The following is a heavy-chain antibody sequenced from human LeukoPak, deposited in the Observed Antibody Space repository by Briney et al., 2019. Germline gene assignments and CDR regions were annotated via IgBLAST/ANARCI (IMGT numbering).Heavy chain of an antibody. D-gene: IGHD1-26*01. CDR3: ARVVGPYYFDY. Sequence: SETLSLTCAVYGGSFSGYYWSWIRQPPGKGLEWIGEINHSGSTNYNPSLKSRVTISVGTSKNQFSLKLSSVTAADTAVYYCARVVGPYYFDYWGQGTLVTVSS. J-gene: IGHJ4*02. CDR1: GGSFSGYY. CDR2: INHSGST. V-gene: IGHV4-34*01.